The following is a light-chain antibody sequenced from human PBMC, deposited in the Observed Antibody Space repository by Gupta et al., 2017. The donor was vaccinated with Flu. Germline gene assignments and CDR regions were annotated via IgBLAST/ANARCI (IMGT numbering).Light chain of an antibody. J-gene: IGLJ2*01. CDR2: EVS. CDR3: SSYTNTNTVVV. Sequence: QSAQSQPASVCVSSGQSIALSCTGPSSDVGCYDYVSWYQQPPGKAPELMFFEVSRRPSGISDRFSGSKSGNTASLTISGLLAEDAAYYYCSSYTNTNTVVVFGGGTKLTVL. CDR1: SSDVGCYDY. V-gene: IGLV2-14*01.